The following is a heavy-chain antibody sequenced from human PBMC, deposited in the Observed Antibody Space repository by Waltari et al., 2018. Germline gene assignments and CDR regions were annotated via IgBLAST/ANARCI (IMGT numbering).Heavy chain of an antibody. CDR2: IYTSWTT. D-gene: IGHD3-10*01. V-gene: IGHV4-61*02. CDR3: ARGPITMLRGVWNGYYYMDV. J-gene: IGHJ6*03. CDR1: GGSISSGSYY. Sequence: QVQLQESGPGLVKPSQTLSLTCVVSGGSISSGSYYWSWVRQPAGKRLEWIGRIYTSWTTNYNPARTSRVTISVDASKNQFSLKLTSVTAADPAVYYCARGPITMLRGVWNGYYYMDVWGKGTTVTVSS.